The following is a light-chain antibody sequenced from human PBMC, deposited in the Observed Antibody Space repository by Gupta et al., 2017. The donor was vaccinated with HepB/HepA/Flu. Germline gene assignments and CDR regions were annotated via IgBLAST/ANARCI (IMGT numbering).Light chain of an antibody. CDR3: ETWDSNTRV. CDR1: SGHSSYI. Sequence: QPVLTQSSSASASLGSSVKLTCTLSSGHSSYIIAWHQQQPGKAPRYLMKLEGSGSYNKGSGVPDPFSGSSSGADRYLTISNLQSEDEADYYCETWDSNTRVFGTGTKVTVL. J-gene: IGLJ1*01. CDR2: LEGSGSY. V-gene: IGLV4-60*03.